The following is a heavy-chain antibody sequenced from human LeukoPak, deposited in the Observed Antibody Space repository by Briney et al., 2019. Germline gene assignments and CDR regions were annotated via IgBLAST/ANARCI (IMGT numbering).Heavy chain of an antibody. CDR2: ISSSSNYI. CDR3: ARDWPTIAAAGTIPEYFQH. V-gene: IGHV3-21*01. J-gene: IGHJ1*01. D-gene: IGHD6-13*01. CDR1: GFTFSSYS. Sequence: GGSLRLSCAASGFTFSSYSMNWVRQAPGKGLEWVSSISSSSNYIYYADSVKGRCTISRDNAKNSLYLQMNSLRAEDTAVYYCARDWPTIAAAGTIPEYFQHWGQGTLVTVSS.